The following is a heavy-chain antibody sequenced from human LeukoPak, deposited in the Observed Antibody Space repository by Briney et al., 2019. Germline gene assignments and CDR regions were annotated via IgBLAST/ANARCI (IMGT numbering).Heavy chain of an antibody. CDR3: ARDIGGDTFDI. V-gene: IGHV1-18*01. Sequence: ASVKVSCKASGYTFTTYAISWVRQAPGQGLEWMGWISTYNNRTNYAQNLQDRVTLTTDTSTSTAYMELRSLRSDDTAIYYCARDIGGDTFDIWGQGTMVIVSS. CDR1: GYTFTTYA. D-gene: IGHD1-26*01. CDR2: ISTYNNRT. J-gene: IGHJ3*02.